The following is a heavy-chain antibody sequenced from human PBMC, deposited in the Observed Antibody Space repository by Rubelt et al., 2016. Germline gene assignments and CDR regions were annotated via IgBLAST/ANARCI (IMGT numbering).Heavy chain of an antibody. CDR1: A. CDR3: AKSGGTEGRAEFDH. V-gene: IGHV3-23*01. CDR2: ISGNGGST. Sequence: AMSWVRQAPGKGLEWVSAISGNGGSTYYADSVKGRFTISRDNSKNTLYLQMNSLRVEDTAIYYCAKSGGTEGRAEFDHWGQGTLVTVSS. D-gene: IGHD3-10*01. J-gene: IGHJ4*02.